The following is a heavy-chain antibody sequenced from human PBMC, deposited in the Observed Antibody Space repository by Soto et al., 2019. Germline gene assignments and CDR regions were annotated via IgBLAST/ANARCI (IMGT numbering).Heavy chain of an antibody. CDR2: ISKSGGST. CDR3: VSRDSGGY. J-gene: IGHJ4*02. V-gene: IGHV3-64*01. D-gene: IGHD2-15*01. CDR1: GFTFSSYA. Sequence: EVQLVESGGDLVQPGGSLRLSCAASGFTFSSYAMHWVRQAPGKGLEYVSAISKSGGSTYYANSVKGRFSISRDNSKNTLYLQMGSLRAEDTAVYYCVSRDSGGYWGQGTLVTVSS.